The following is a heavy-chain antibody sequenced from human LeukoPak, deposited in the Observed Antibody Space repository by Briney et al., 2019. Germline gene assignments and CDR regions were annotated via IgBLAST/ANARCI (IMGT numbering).Heavy chain of an antibody. CDR3: ARGYCGGDCFEGLIDY. Sequence: GGSLRLSCAASGFTFSSYSMNWVRQALGEGLEWVSYISSSSSTIYYADSVKGRFTISRDNAKNSLYLQMNSLRAEDTAVYYCARGYCGGDCFEGLIDYWGQGTLVTVSS. V-gene: IGHV3-48*04. CDR2: ISSSSSTI. CDR1: GFTFSSYS. D-gene: IGHD2-21*01. J-gene: IGHJ4*02.